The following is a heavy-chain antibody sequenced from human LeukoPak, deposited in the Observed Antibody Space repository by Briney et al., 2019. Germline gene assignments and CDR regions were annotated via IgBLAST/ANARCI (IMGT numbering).Heavy chain of an antibody. Sequence: SETLSLTCTVSGGSISSYYWSWIRQPPGKGLEWIGEINHSGSTNYNPSLKSRVTISVDTSKNQFSLKLSSVTAADTAVYYCARLSTYYYGSGRRFDPWGQGTLVTVSS. V-gene: IGHV4-34*01. CDR3: ARLSTYYYGSGRRFDP. CDR2: INHSGST. J-gene: IGHJ5*02. CDR1: GGSISSYY. D-gene: IGHD3-10*01.